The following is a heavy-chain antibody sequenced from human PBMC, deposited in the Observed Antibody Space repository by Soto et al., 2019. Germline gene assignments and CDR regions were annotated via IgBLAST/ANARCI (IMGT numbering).Heavy chain of an antibody. CDR3: AKNVGYCISTSCYINFDH. CDR1: GFTFNSID. CDR2: ISTSGGST. J-gene: IGHJ4*02. V-gene: IGHV3-23*01. Sequence: GGSLRLSCVASGFTFNSIDMSWVRQAPGRGLEWVSGISTSGGSTYYADSVKGRFTISRDNSKNTLYLQMDSVRAEDMAVYYCAKNVGYCISTSCYINFDHWGQGTLVTVSS. D-gene: IGHD2-2*02.